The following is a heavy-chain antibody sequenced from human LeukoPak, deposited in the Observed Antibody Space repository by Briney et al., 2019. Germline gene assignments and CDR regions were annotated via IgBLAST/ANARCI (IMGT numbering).Heavy chain of an antibody. J-gene: IGHJ6*03. CDR1: GGTFSSYA. Sequence: GASVKVSCKASGGTFSSYAISWVRQAPGQGLEWMGGIIPMFGTANYAQTFQGRVTITTDESTSTAYMELSSLRSEDTAVYYCARGNKRTSMVRGVSYYYFHYMDVWGIGTTVTVPS. V-gene: IGHV1-69*05. CDR2: IIPMFGTA. CDR3: ARGNKRTSMVRGVSYYYFHYMDV. D-gene: IGHD3-10*01.